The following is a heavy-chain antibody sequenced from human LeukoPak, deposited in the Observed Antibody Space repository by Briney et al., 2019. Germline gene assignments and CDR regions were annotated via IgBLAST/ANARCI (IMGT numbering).Heavy chain of an antibody. CDR2: ITPSGSP. J-gene: IGHJ2*01. CDR3: ARGVDL. V-gene: IGHV4-34*01. CDR1: SGSLSGYY. Sequence: SETLSLTCGVSSGSLSGYYWRWIRQPPGGGLEWLGEITPSGSPNYNPSLKSRFTISGDTSKKQFPLNLKSVTAADTGVYYCARGVDLWGRGTPVTVSS.